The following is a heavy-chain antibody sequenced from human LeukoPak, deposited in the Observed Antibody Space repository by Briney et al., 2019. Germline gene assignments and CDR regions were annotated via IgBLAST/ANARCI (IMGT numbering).Heavy chain of an antibody. CDR2: ISWNSGSI. V-gene: IGHV3-9*01. CDR3: AKDDRMVSGHYYGMDV. J-gene: IGHJ6*02. CDR1: GFTFDDYA. Sequence: PGGSLRLSCAASGFTFDDYAMHWVRQAPGKGLEWVSGISWNSGSIGYADSVKGRFTISRDNAKNSLYLQMNSLRAEDTALYYCAKDDRMVSGHYYGMDVWGQGTTVTVSS. D-gene: IGHD4-23*01.